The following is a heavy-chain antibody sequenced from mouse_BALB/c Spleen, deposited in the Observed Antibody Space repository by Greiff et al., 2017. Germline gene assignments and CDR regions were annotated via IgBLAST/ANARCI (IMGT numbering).Heavy chain of an antibody. Sequence: QVQLQQSGAELAKPGASVKMSCKASGYTFTSYWMHWVKQRPGQGLEWIGYINPSTGYTEYNQKFKDKATLTADKSSSTAYMQLCSLTSEDSAVYYCARSGPLYWYFDVWGAGTTVTVSS. CDR1: GYTFTSYW. CDR2: INPSTGYT. D-gene: IGHD1-3*01. J-gene: IGHJ1*01. CDR3: ARSGPLYWYFDV. V-gene: IGHV1-7*01.